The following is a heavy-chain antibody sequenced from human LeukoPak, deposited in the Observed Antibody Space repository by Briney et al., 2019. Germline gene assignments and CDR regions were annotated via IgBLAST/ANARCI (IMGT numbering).Heavy chain of an antibody. J-gene: IGHJ4*02. CDR2: ISAEGGNT. CDR1: GFTFSSYA. V-gene: IGHV3-23*01. CDR3: AKDIPKMIEDDY. D-gene: IGHD2-2*02. Sequence: PGGSLRLSCAASGFTFSSYAMSWVRQAPGKGLEWVSAISAEGGNTYYADSVKGRFTICRDNSRKMLYLQMNSLRAEDTAVYYCAKDIPKMIEDDYWGQGTLVTVSS.